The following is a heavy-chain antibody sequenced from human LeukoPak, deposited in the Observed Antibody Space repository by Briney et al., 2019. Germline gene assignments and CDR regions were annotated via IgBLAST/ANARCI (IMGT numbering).Heavy chain of an antibody. Sequence: PGGSRRLSCAASGYTFSSYWMSWVRQAPGKGMEWVANIKQDGSEKYYVDSVKGRFTISRDNAKNSLYLQMNSLRAEDTAVYYCARYYDIWGVVGYYYYGMDVWGQGTTVTVSS. CDR3: ARYYDIWGVVGYYYYGMDV. CDR2: IKQDGSEK. D-gene: IGHD3-9*01. J-gene: IGHJ6*02. V-gene: IGHV3-7*01. CDR1: GYTFSSYW.